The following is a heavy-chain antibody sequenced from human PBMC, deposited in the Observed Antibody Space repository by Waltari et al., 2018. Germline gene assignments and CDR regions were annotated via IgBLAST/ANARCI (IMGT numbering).Heavy chain of an antibody. CDR1: GYTFTTYG. J-gene: IGHJ3*02. D-gene: IGHD1-26*01. V-gene: IGHV1-18*01. Sequence: QVQLVQSGAEVKKPGASVKVSCKASGYTFTTYGINWVRQAPGQGLEWMGWISAYNGTTNFAQNLQGRVTMTTDTSPSTAYMELRSLTSDDTAVYYCARDRHQWVRDAFDIWGQGQWSPSLQ. CDR2: ISAYNGTT. CDR3: ARDRHQWVRDAFDI.